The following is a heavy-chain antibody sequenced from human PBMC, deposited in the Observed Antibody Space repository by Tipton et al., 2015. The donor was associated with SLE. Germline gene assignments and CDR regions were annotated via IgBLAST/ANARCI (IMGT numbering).Heavy chain of an antibody. V-gene: IGHV4-31*03. J-gene: IGHJ4*02. CDR1: GGSISSGGHY. CDR3: ARDYQWLVRLYYFDY. Sequence: TLSLTCTVSGGSISSGGHYWSWIRQHLGKGLEWIGYIYYSGSTYYNPSLKSRVTISVDTSKNQFSLKLSSVTAADTAVYYCARDYQWLVRLYYFDYWGQGTLVTVSS. CDR2: IYYSGST. D-gene: IGHD6-19*01.